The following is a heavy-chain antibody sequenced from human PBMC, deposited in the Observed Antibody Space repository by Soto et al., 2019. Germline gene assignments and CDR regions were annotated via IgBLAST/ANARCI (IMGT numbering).Heavy chain of an antibody. Sequence: QVQLVESGGGVVQPGRSLRLSCAASGFTFSSYAMHWVRQAPGKGLDWVAVISYDGSNKYYADSVKGRFTISRDNSKNTLYLQMNSLRADDTAIYYFARADRDGYNYGDYWGQGSLVTVSS. J-gene: IGHJ4*02. D-gene: IGHD5-12*01. CDR2: ISYDGSNK. CDR3: ARADRDGYNYGDY. CDR1: GFTFSSYA. V-gene: IGHV3-30-3*01.